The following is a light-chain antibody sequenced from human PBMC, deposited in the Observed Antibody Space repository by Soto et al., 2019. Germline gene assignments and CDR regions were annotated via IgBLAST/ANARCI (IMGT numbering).Light chain of an antibody. CDR3: CSYSGSYDSPLV. J-gene: IGLJ2*01. Sequence: QSALTQPRSVSGSPGQSVTISCTGTSSDFGGYDFVSWYQQHPGKAPKLMIYDVSKRPSGVPDRFSGSKSGNTASLTISGLQAEDEADYYCCSYSGSYDSPLVFGGGTKLTVL. V-gene: IGLV2-11*01. CDR2: DVS. CDR1: SSDFGGYDF.